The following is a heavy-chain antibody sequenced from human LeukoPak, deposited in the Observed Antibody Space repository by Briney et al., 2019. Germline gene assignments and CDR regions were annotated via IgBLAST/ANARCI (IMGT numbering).Heavy chain of an antibody. CDR2: IYYSGST. J-gene: IGHJ4*02. D-gene: IGHD3-22*01. V-gene: IGHV4-39*01. CDR1: GGSISSNSYY. CDR3: ACSGYYYDSSGYPYYFDY. Sequence: SETLSLTCAVSGGSISSNSYYWGWIRQPPGKGLEWIGSIYYSGSTYYNPSLKSRVTISVDTSKNQFSLKLSSVTAADTAVYYCACSGYYYDSSGYPYYFDYWGQGPRSPSPQ.